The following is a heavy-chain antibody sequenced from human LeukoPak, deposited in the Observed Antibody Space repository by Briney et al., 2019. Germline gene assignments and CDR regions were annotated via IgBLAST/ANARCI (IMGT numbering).Heavy chain of an antibody. CDR3: ARGYDFWSGSSYAFDI. Sequence: SVKVSCKASGGTFSSYAISWVRQAPGQGLEWMGGIIPIFGTANYAQKFQGRVTITADESTSTAYMELSSLRSEDTAVYYCARGYDFWSGSSYAFDIWGQGTMVTVSS. D-gene: IGHD3-3*01. J-gene: IGHJ3*02. V-gene: IGHV1-69*13. CDR1: GGTFSSYA. CDR2: IIPIFGTA.